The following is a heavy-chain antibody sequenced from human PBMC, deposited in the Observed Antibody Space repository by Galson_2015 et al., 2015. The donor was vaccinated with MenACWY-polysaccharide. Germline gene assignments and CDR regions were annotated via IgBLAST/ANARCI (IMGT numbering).Heavy chain of an antibody. Sequence: TLSLTCTVSGGSISSGSYYWSWIRQPAGKGLEWIGRIYTSGSTNYNPSLKSRVTISVDTSKNQFSLKLSSVTAADTAVYYCARDFTVGLISSIVGAPDRDDAFDIWGQGTMVTVSS. D-gene: IGHD1-26*01. J-gene: IGHJ3*02. CDR2: IYTSGST. CDR1: GGSISSGSYY. V-gene: IGHV4-61*02. CDR3: ARDFTVGLISSIVGAPDRDDAFDI.